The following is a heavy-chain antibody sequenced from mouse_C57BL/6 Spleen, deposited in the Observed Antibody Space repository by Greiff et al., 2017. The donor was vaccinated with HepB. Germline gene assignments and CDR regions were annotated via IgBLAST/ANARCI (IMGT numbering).Heavy chain of an antibody. CDR3: ARERDYGNYGAMDY. J-gene: IGHJ4*01. Sequence: VQLQQPGAELVKPGASVKLSCKASGYTFTSYWMHWVKQRPGQGLEWIGMIHPNSGSTNYNEKFKSKATLTVDKSSSTAYMQLSSLTSEDSAVYYCARERDYGNYGAMDYWGQGTSVTVSS. V-gene: IGHV1-64*01. D-gene: IGHD2-1*01. CDR1: GYTFTSYW. CDR2: IHPNSGST.